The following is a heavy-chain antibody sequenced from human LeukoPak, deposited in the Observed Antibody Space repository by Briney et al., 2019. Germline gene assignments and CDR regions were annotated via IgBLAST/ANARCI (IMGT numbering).Heavy chain of an antibody. CDR3: ARCYDSTSDAFDI. Sequence: SQTLSLTSTVSGGSISMVDYYWGWLRHPPGNGLEGFGYIYYSGSTYYNPCLKTRVTISVDTSKNHFSLKLSSVTAADTAVYYCARCYDSTSDAFDIWGQGTMVTVSS. D-gene: IGHD3-22*01. J-gene: IGHJ3*02. V-gene: IGHV4-30-4*08. CDR2: IYYSGST. CDR1: GGSISMVDYY.